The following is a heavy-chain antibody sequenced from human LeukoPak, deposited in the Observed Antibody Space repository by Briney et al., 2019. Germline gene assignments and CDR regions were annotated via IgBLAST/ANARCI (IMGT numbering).Heavy chain of an antibody. CDR1: GYTFTGYY. J-gene: IGHJ6*02. V-gene: IGHV1-2*02. CDR3: ARCRLYYFGMDL. Sequence: ASVKVSCKASGYTFTGYYMHWVRQAPGQGLEWRGWINPNSGGTSYAQKFQGRVTMTRDTSIDTAYMDLSRLKSDDTAVYYCARCRLYYFGMDLWGQGTTVTVSS. CDR2: INPNSGGT. D-gene: IGHD6-25*01.